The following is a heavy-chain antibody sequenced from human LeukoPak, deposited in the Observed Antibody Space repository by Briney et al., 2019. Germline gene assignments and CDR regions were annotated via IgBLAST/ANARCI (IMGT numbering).Heavy chain of an antibody. V-gene: IGHV1-18*01. CDR1: GYTFTSHG. Sequence: ASVKVSCKASGYTFTSHGISWVRQAPGQGLEWMGWISTYNGNTHSAQKLQSRITMTTDTSTSTAYMELRSLTSDDTAMYYCARGGYSSAWSPLDYWGQGTLVTVSS. J-gene: IGHJ4*02. CDR2: ISTYNGNT. D-gene: IGHD6-19*01. CDR3: ARGGYSSAWSPLDY.